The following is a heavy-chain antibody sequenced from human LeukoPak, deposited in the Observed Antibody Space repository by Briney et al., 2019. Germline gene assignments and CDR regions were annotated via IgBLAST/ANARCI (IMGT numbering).Heavy chain of an antibody. D-gene: IGHD6-19*01. CDR2: IYYSGST. CDR3: ARSSDSARGRRTVAGALYDY. V-gene: IGHV4-61*01. Sequence: LETLSLTCTVSGGSVSSGSYYWSWIRQPPGKGLEWIGYIYYSGSTNYNPSLKSRVTISVDTSKNQFSLKLSSVTAADTAVYYCARSSDSARGRRTVAGALYDYWGQGTLVTVSS. CDR1: GGSVSSGSYY. J-gene: IGHJ4*02.